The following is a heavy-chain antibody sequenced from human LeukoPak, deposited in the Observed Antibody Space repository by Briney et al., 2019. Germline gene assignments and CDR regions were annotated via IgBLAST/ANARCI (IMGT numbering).Heavy chain of an antibody. J-gene: IGHJ4*02. CDR3: AGRGTGTTLAFDY. CDR1: GYTFTTYW. Sequence: GESLKISCKVSGYTFTTYWIGWVRPMPGKGLEWVGIIYPADSDTRYSPSSQGQVTISVDKSISTAYLQWSSLKASDTATYYCAGRGTGTTLAFDYWGQGTLVTVSS. D-gene: IGHD1-1*01. V-gene: IGHV5-51*01. CDR2: IYPADSDT.